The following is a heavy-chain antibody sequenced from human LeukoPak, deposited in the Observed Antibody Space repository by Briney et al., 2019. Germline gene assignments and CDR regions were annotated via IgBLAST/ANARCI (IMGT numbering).Heavy chain of an antibody. Sequence: PSETLSLTCTVSGGSISSYYWSWIRQPPGKGLEWIGYIYYSGSTNYNPSLKSRVTISVDTSKNQFSLKLSSVTAADTAVYYCARHQQDDYGDYVSEVQGGGFDYWGQGTLVTVSS. J-gene: IGHJ4*02. CDR3: ARHQQDDYGDYVSEVQGGGFDY. D-gene: IGHD4-17*01. V-gene: IGHV4-59*08. CDR2: IYYSGST. CDR1: GGSISSYY.